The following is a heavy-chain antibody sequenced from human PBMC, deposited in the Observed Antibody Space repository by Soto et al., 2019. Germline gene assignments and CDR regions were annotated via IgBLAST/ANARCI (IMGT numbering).Heavy chain of an antibody. Sequence: EVQLVESGGDLVQPGGSLRLSCTDSGCTLSTYAMNWVRQAPGKGLEWVSYISGSSSTIYYADSVRGRFTISRDNAKNSLYLQMNRLRAEDTAVYYCARRQYSTSWHFYYWGQGTLVTVSS. CDR1: GCTLSTYA. J-gene: IGHJ4*02. CDR2: ISGSSSTI. D-gene: IGHD6-13*01. V-gene: IGHV3-48*01. CDR3: ARRQYSTSWHFYY.